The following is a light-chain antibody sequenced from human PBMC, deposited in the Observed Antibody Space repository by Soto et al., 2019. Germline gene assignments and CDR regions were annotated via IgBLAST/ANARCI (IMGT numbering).Light chain of an antibody. CDR3: MQSVNWPRYT. Sequence: DVVLTQSPLSLSATLGQPASISCRSSQSLLYSDGSTYLNWFQQRPGQSPRRLIYNVSKRDSGVPDRFSGSGSGTDFTLKISRVEAEDVGIYYCMQSVNWPRYTFGQGTKVDIK. J-gene: IGKJ2*01. V-gene: IGKV2-30*01. CDR1: QSLLYSDGSTY. CDR2: NVS.